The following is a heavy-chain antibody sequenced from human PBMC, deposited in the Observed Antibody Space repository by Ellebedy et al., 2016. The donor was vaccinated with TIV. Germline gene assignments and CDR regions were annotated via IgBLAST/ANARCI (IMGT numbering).Heavy chain of an antibody. D-gene: IGHD6-19*01. J-gene: IGHJ5*02. V-gene: IGHV3-23*01. CDR2: ISGSGVKT. Sequence: GESLKISCADSGFTFDTYAMSWVRQAPGKGLEWVLHISGSGVKTYYADPVRGRFSISRDNSKNTLYLQMNSLRADDTAVYYCAGFRGEAVAGNWFDPWGQGTLVTVSS. CDR1: GFTFDTYA. CDR3: AGFRGEAVAGNWFDP.